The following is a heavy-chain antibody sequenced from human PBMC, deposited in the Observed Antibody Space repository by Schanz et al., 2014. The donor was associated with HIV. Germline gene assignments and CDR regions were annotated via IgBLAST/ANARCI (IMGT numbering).Heavy chain of an antibody. V-gene: IGHV4-31*03. D-gene: IGHD2-21*02. CDR3: ARGSSGGDSAAEYFRH. J-gene: IGHJ1*01. Sequence: QVQLQESGPGLVKPSQTLSLTCTVSGDSISSGGYYWSWIRQHPGKGLEWIGYIYYSGNTYYNPSLKSRVAISVDPSKNQFALSLGSVTAADTAIYFCARGSSGGDSAAEYFRHWGQGTLVTVSS. CDR2: IYYSGNT. CDR1: GDSISSGGYY.